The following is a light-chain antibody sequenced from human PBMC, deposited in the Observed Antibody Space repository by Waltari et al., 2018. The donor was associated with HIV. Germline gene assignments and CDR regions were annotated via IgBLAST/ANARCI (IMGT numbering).Light chain of an antibody. J-gene: IGKJ4*01. CDR3: QQALRTPLN. CDR1: DTLDNF. V-gene: IGKV1-39*01. Sequence: SPSSLSASVGDRVTITCRASDTLDNFLNWYQQKPGKAPNLLIFAATTLKDGVSSRFSGSGSGTDYNLTISSLQPEDFATYFCQQALRTPLNFGGGT. CDR2: AAT.